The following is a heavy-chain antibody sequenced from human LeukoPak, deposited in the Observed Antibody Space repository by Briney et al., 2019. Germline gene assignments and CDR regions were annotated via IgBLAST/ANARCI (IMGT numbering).Heavy chain of an antibody. V-gene: IGHV1-69*05. J-gene: IGHJ3*02. Sequence: GASVKVSCKASGGTFSSYAISWVRQAPGQGLEWMGGIIPIFGTANYAQKFQGRVTITTDESTSTAYMELSSLRSEDTAVYYWARDHIAAAGMLGAFDIWGQGTMVTVSS. D-gene: IGHD6-13*01. CDR1: GGTFSSYA. CDR2: IIPIFGTA. CDR3: ARDHIAAAGMLGAFDI.